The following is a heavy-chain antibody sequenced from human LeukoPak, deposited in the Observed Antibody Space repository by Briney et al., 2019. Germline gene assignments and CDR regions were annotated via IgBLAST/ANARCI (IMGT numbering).Heavy chain of an antibody. D-gene: IGHD1-26*01. CDR2: INPNSGGT. CDR3: ARHPYSGSYHFDY. Sequence: ASVKVSCKASGYTFSDYYMHWVRQAPGQGLEWMGWINPNSGGTNYAQKFQGRVTMTRDMSISTAYVEVSRLTSDDTAVYYCARHPYSGSYHFDYWGQGTLVTVSS. J-gene: IGHJ4*02. V-gene: IGHV1-2*02. CDR1: GYTFSDYY.